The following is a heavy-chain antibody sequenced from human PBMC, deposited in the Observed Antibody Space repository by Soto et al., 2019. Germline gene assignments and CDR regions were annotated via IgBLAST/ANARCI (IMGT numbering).Heavy chain of an antibody. D-gene: IGHD1-1*01. J-gene: IGHJ6*02. CDR3: ARDLPAWKRSWATTGADYGMDV. CDR2: INAGNGNT. CDR1: GYTFTSYA. Sequence: ASVKVSCKASGYTFTSYAMHWVRQAPGQRLEWMGWINAGNGNTKYSQKFQGRVTITRDTSASTAYMELSSLRSEDTAVYYCARDLPAWKRSWATTGADYGMDVWGRGTTLAVSS. V-gene: IGHV1-3*01.